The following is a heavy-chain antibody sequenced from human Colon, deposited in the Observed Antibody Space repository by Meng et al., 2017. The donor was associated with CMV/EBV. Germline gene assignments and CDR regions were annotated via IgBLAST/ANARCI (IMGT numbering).Heavy chain of an antibody. CDR2: INTNSGGT. Sequence: ASVKVSCKASAYTFTHYYIHWVRQAPGQGPEWMGWINTNSGGTKYSQKFQDRITMTRDTSITTAYMDLSGLTSDDTALYFCARGVGSVDPRFDPWGQGTLVTVSS. V-gene: IGHV1-2*02. CDR1: AYTFTHYY. CDR3: ARGVGSVDPRFDP. D-gene: IGHD1-26*01. J-gene: IGHJ5*02.